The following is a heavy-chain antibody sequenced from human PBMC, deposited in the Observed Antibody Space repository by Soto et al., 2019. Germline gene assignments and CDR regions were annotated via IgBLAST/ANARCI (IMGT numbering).Heavy chain of an antibody. J-gene: IGHJ4*02. Sequence: TLSLTCNVPGGSISSYYWSWIRRPAGKGLEWIGRIFTSGSTNYNPSLKSRVTMSVGACKNRFARKLSSVIAAATAVYYCAREAGGVLVPAALIAGFPCWGQRTLATVSS. D-gene: IGHD2-2*01. V-gene: IGHV4-4*07. CDR1: GGSISSYY. CDR3: AREAGGVLVPAALIAGFPC. CDR2: IFTSGST.